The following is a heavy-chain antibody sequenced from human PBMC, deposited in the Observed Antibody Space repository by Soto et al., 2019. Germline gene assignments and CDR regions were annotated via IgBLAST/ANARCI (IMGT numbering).Heavy chain of an antibody. V-gene: IGHV1-18*04. J-gene: IGHJ6*02. CDR2: ISPYNDDT. D-gene: IGHD3-22*01. Sequence: ASVKVSCKASGYTFTGYYMHWVRQATGQGLEWLGWISPYNDDTKYAQMLQGRVTMTTDTSSRTAYMALRSLRSDDTAVYFCARGGYYDSSGSRNYHYYGMDVWGQGTTVTVSS. CDR3: ARGGYYDSSGSRNYHYYGMDV. CDR1: GYTFTGYY.